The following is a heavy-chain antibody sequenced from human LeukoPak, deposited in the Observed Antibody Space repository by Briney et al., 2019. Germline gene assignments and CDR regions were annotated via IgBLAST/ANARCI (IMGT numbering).Heavy chain of an antibody. CDR1: GFTFSSNW. V-gene: IGHV3-74*01. CDR3: ASGTYYSDY. J-gene: IGHJ4*02. CDR2: INSDETSI. D-gene: IGHD1-26*01. Sequence: GGSLRLSCAASGFTFSSNWMHWVRQVPGKGLVWVSRINSDETSISYADSVKGRFTISRDNAKNTLYLQMNSLRAEDTGVYYCASGTYYSDYWGQGTLVTVSA.